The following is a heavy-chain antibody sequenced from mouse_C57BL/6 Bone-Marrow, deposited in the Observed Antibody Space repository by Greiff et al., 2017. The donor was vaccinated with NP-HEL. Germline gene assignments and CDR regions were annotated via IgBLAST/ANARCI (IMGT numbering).Heavy chain of an antibody. CDR1: GYTFTSYW. V-gene: IGHV1-5*01. CDR2: IYPGNSDT. J-gene: IGHJ3*01. Sequence: VQLQQSGTVLARPGASVKMSCKTSGYTFTSYWMHWVKQRPGQGLAWIGAIYPGNSDTSYNQKFKGKAKLTAVTSASTAYMELSSLTNEDSAVYYCTRSFYYSNLCAYWGQGTLVTVSA. CDR3: TRSFYYSNLCAY. D-gene: IGHD2-5*01.